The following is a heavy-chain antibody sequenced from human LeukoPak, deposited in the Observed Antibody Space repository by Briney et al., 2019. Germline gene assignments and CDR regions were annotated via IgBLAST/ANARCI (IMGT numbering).Heavy chain of an antibody. J-gene: IGHJ4*02. V-gene: IGHV3-48*03. Sequence: GSLRLSCAASGFTFSSYEMNWVRQAPGKGLEWVSYISSSGSTIYYADSVKGRFTISRDNAKNEFYLQMNSLRADDSAVYYCERGGYGAHMGWGQGILVSVSS. CDR2: ISSSGSTI. CDR1: GFTFSSYE. CDR3: ERGGYGAHMG. D-gene: IGHD4-17*01.